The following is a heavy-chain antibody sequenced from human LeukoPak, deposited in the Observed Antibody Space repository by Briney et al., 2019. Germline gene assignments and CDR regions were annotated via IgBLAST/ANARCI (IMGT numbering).Heavy chain of an antibody. V-gene: IGHV3-30*02. CDR2: IRFDSTNY. J-gene: IGHJ4*02. CDR1: GFTFKYYG. CDR3: AKDFSVYNYDSRVLDY. D-gene: IGHD3-22*01. Sequence: GGSLRLSCEASGFTFKYYGMHWVRQAPGKGLEWVAFIRFDSTNYYYADSVKGRFTISRDNSQNTLYLQMNSLRAEDTAVYYCAKDFSVYNYDSRVLDYWGQGTLVTVSS.